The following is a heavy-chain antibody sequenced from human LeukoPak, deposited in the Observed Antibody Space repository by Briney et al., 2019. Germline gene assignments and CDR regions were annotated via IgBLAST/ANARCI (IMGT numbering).Heavy chain of an antibody. D-gene: IGHD3-10*01. Sequence: SETLSLTCAVYGGSFSGYYWSWIRQPPGKGLEWIGEINHSGSTNYNPSPKSRVTISVDTSKNQFSLKLSSVTAADTAVYYCARGPNPIYSTMVRGVSYYFDYWGQGTLVTVSS. CDR1: GGSFSGYY. J-gene: IGHJ4*02. V-gene: IGHV4-34*01. CDR2: INHSGST. CDR3: ARGPNPIYSTMVRGVSYYFDY.